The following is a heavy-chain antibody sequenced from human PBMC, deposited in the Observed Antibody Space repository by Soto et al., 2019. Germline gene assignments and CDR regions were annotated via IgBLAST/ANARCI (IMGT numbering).Heavy chain of an antibody. V-gene: IGHV3-21*01. CDR1: GFTFSSYS. D-gene: IGHD2-15*01. CDR3: ARAYSGGSSSDAFDI. CDR2: ISSSSSYI. J-gene: IGHJ3*02. Sequence: EVQLVESGGGLVKPGGSLRLSCAASGFTFSSYSMNWVRQAPGKGLEWVSSISSSSSYIYYADSVKGRFTISRDNAKNSLYLQMNSLRAEDTAVYYCARAYSGGSSSDAFDIWGQGTMVTVSS.